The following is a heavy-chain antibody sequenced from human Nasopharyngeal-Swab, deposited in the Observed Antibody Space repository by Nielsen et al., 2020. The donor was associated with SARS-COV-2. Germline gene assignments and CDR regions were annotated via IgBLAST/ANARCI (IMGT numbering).Heavy chain of an antibody. D-gene: IGHD2-21*02. CDR2: TFYDGRT. CDR1: GGSINTRTYY. Sequence: SETLSLTCTVSGGSINTRTYYRGWFRQPPGKGLEWIGNTFYDGRTFYNPSLESRVTISQDTSKRQFSLKLSSVTAADTAVYYCAREPMRDRMDVWGQGTTVTVSS. CDR3: AREPMRDRMDV. J-gene: IGHJ6*02. V-gene: IGHV4-39*02.